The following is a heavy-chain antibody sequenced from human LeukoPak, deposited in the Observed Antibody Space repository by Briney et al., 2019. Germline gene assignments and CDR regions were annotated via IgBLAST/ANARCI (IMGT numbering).Heavy chain of an antibody. CDR1: GFTFSSYW. D-gene: IGHD2-2*02. Sequence: PGGSLRLFCAASGFTFSSYWMSWVRQAPGKGLEWVANIKQDGSEKYYVDSVKGRFTISRDNAKNSLYLQMNSLRAEDTAVYYCARDQATGYCSSTSCYTYYYYYYMDVWGKGTTVTVSS. CDR3: ARDQATGYCSSTSCYTYYYYYYMDV. CDR2: IKQDGSEK. J-gene: IGHJ6*03. V-gene: IGHV3-7*01.